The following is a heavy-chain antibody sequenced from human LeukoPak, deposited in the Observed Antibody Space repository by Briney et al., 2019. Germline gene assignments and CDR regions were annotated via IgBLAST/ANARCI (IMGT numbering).Heavy chain of an antibody. CDR3: ARDWERYYYDSSGYGGY. V-gene: IGHV1-69*05. D-gene: IGHD3-22*01. J-gene: IGHJ4*02. CDR2: IIPIFGTA. CDR1: GGTFSSYA. Sequence: GASVKVSCKASGGTFSSYAISWVRQAPGQGLEWMGGIIPIFGTANYAQKFQGRVTITTDESTSTAYMELSSLRSEDTAVYYCARDWERYYYDSSGYGGYWGQGTLVTVSS.